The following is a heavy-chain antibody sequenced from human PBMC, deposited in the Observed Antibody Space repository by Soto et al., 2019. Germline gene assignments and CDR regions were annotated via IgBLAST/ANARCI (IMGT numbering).Heavy chain of an antibody. CDR2: ISYDGSNK. CDR1: GFMFSKRG. J-gene: IGHJ4*02. CDR3: AKDFGSIEVAGGMDH. D-gene: IGHD6-19*01. V-gene: IGHV3-30*18. Sequence: QVQLEESGGGVVQPGRSLRLSCAASGFMFSKRGIHWVRQAPGKGLEWMAVISYDGSNKHYADSVKGRFTISRDNSKNTVYLQMNSLRAEDTAVYYCAKDFGSIEVAGGMDHWGQGTLVTVSS.